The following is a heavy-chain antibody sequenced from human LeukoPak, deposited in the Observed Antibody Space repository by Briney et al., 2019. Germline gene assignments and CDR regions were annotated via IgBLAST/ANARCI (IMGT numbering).Heavy chain of an antibody. D-gene: IGHD2-21*02. J-gene: IGHJ4*02. Sequence: GGSLRLSCAASGVTLSPYGMHWVRQAPGKGLEWVAVISYDGSNKYYADSVKGRFTISRDNSKNTVNLQMNSLRAEDTAVYYCAKEYEAYCGGDCYSFFDYWGQGTLVTVSS. CDR1: GVTLSPYG. CDR2: ISYDGSNK. V-gene: IGHV3-30*18. CDR3: AKEYEAYCGGDCYSFFDY.